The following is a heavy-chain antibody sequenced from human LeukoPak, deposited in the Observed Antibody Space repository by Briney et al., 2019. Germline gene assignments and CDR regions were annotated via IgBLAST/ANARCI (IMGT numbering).Heavy chain of an antibody. CDR1: GFTFDDYG. D-gene: IGHD2-15*01. CDR3: ARDSEFVVAEFDY. J-gene: IGHJ4*02. Sequence: GGSLRLSCAASGFTFDDYGMSWVRQAPGKGLVWVSGINWNGGSTGYADYVKGRFTISRDNAKNSLYLQMNSLRAEDTALYYCARDSEFVVAEFDYWGQGTLVTVSS. V-gene: IGHV3-20*04. CDR2: INWNGGST.